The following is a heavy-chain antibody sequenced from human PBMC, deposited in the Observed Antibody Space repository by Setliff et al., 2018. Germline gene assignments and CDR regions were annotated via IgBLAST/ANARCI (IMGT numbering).Heavy chain of an antibody. CDR1: GYTFTSYG. CDR3: ASERTYNYDSSGYHRPNWYFDY. CDR2: ISAYNGNT. V-gene: IGHV1-18*01. J-gene: IGHJ4*02. D-gene: IGHD3-22*01. Sequence: AASVKVSCKASGYTFTSYGISWVRQAPGQGLEWMGWISAYNGNTNYAQKLQGRVTMTRDTSTSTVSMELGSLISEDTAVYYCASERTYNYDSSGYHRPNWYFDYWGQGTLVTVSS.